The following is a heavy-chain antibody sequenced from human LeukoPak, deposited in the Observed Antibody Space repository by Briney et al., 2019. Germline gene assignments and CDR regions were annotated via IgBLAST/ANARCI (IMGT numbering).Heavy chain of an antibody. CDR2: IYYSGST. CDR3: ARGIRTYNWFDP. Sequence: SETLSLTCTVSGGSISSHYWSWIRQPPGKGLEWIGYIYYSGSTNYNPFLKSRVTISVDTSKNQFSLKLSSVTAADTAVYYCARGIRTYNWFDPWGQGSLVTVSS. V-gene: IGHV4-59*11. J-gene: IGHJ5*02. D-gene: IGHD2-15*01. CDR1: GGSISSHY.